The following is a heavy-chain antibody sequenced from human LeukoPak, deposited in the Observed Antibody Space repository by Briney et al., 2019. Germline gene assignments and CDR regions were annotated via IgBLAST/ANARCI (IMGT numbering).Heavy chain of an antibody. Sequence: GGSLRLSCSASGLTFSSYAMQWVRQAPGKGLEYVSAITSNGGSTYYADSVKGRFTISRDNSKNTLYLQMSSLRTEDTAVYYCVNGRCRSTSCYGGDHWGQGTLVTVSS. CDR2: ITSNGGST. CDR1: GLTFSSYA. CDR3: VNGRCRSTSCYGGDH. V-gene: IGHV3-64D*06. J-gene: IGHJ4*02. D-gene: IGHD2-2*01.